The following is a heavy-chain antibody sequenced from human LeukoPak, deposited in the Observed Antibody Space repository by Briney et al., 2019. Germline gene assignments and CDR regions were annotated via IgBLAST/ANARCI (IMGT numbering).Heavy chain of an antibody. J-gene: IGHJ6*03. D-gene: IGHD1-26*01. CDR2: ISVSGIF. V-gene: IGHV3-48*01. Sequence: GGSLRLSCTASAFSLTTSSIKWVRQTPGKGLEWLSYISVSGIFHYADSVKERFSISRDNDRNSVSLQMNRLRVGDSGVYFCATAPRGTSDYIDVWGRGTTVSVSS. CDR1: AFSLTTSS. CDR3: ATAPRGTSDYIDV.